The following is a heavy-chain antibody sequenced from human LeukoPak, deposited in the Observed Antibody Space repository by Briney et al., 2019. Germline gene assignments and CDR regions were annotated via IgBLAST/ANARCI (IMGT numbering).Heavy chain of an antibody. J-gene: IGHJ4*02. D-gene: IGHD3-9*01. CDR3: AREGYDILTGRADYYFDY. CDR2: ISYDGSNK. CDR1: GLTFSSYA. Sequence: PGRSLRLSCAASGLTFSSYAMHWVRQAPGKGLEWVAVISYDGSNKYYADSVKGRFTISRDNSKNTLYLQMNSLRAEDTAVYYCAREGYDILTGRADYYFDYWGQGTLVTVSS. V-gene: IGHV3-30-3*01.